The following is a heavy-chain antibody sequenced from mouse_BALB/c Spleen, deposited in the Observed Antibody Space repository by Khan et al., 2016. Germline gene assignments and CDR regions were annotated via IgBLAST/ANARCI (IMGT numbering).Heavy chain of an antibody. CDR1: GYTFTNYG. Sequence: QIQLVQSGPELMRPGKTVKISCKASGYTFTNYGINWVKQAPGKGLKWMGWINTYSGESTYADDFKGRFTISLETSANTAYLQINNLKYEDTAIYFCARYRYYYGSSRYFAVWGAGTTVTVSS. CDR3: ARYRYYYGSSRYFAV. CDR2: INTYSGES. V-gene: IGHV9-3-1*01. D-gene: IGHD1-1*01. J-gene: IGHJ1*01.